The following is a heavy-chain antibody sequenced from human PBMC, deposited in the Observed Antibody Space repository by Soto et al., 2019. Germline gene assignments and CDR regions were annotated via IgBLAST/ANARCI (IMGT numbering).Heavy chain of an antibody. D-gene: IGHD3-3*01. V-gene: IGHV1-69*05. J-gene: IGHJ6*02. Sequence: RASVKVSCKASGGTFSSYAISWVRQAPGQGLEWMGGIIPIFGTANYAQKFQGRVTITTDKSTSTAYMELSSLRSEDTAVYYRARVRGTIFGVVIKGLRNYYYGMDVWGQGTTVTVSS. CDR1: GGTFSSYA. CDR3: ARVRGTIFGVVIKGLRNYYYGMDV. CDR2: IIPIFGTA.